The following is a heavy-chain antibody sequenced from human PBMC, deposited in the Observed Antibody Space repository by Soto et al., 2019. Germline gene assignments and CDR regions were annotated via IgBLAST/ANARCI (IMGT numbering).Heavy chain of an antibody. D-gene: IGHD2-2*01. CDR3: TTDGSYAQYV. Sequence: PGGSLRLSYAASGISFSNTWMHWVRQVPGKGLVWVAYINSDGTTTTYADSVRGRFTISRDNAKNTVYLQMNSLRAEDTALYYCTTDGSYAQYVWGQGTAVTVSS. CDR2: INSDGTTT. CDR1: GISFSNTW. J-gene: IGHJ6*02. V-gene: IGHV3-74*01.